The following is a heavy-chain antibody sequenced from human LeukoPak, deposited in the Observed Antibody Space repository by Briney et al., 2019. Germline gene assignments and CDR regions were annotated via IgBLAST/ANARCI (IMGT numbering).Heavy chain of an antibody. CDR1: GFTFSSYA. CDR2: IGYSGDGT. V-gene: IGHV3-23*01. Sequence: GGSLRLSCEASGFTFSSYAMSWVRQAPGKGPEWVAGIGYSGDGTVYADSVKGRFTISRDISKNTLYLQLNGLRSEDTALYCCAKVGDWGQGIAVTVSS. J-gene: IGHJ4*01. CDR3: AKVGD.